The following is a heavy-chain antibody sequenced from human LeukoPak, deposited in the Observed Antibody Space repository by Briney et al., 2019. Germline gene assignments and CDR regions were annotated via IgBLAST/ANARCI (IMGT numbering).Heavy chain of an antibody. J-gene: IGHJ4*02. CDR1: GFTFSSYW. D-gene: IGHD3-3*01. Sequence: GGSLRLSCAASGFTFSSYWINWVRQAPGKGPEWVANIKPDGSEKKYVESVKGRFTISRDNAKNSLYLQMNSLRDEDTAVYYCALPASGVARFDYWGQGTLVTVSS. CDR3: ALPASGVARFDY. V-gene: IGHV3-7*01. CDR2: IKPDGSEK.